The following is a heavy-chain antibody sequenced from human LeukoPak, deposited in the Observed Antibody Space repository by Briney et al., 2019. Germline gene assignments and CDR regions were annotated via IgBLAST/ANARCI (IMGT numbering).Heavy chain of an antibody. D-gene: IGHD3-10*01. CDR2: IYSGGST. Sequence: GGSLRLSCAASGFTVSSNYMSWVRQAPGKGLEWVSVIYSGGSTYYVDSVKARFTISRSNSKNTLYLQMNTLRAEDTAGYYCATDVRDTTMVRGVIRDHYFFGMDVWGQRTTVTASS. J-gene: IGHJ6*02. CDR1: GFTVSSNY. CDR3: ATDVRDTTMVRGVIRDHYFFGMDV. V-gene: IGHV3-66*01.